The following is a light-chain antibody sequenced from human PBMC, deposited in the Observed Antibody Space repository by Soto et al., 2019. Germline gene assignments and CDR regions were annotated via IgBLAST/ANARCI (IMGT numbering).Light chain of an antibody. CDR1: QTISSW. J-gene: IGKJ1*01. CDR2: KAS. CDR3: QHYNSYSEA. V-gene: IGKV1-5*03. Sequence: MQLTQSPSTLSGSVGDRVTLTCLASQTISSWLAWYQQKPGKAPKLLIYKASTLKSGVPSRFSGSGSGTEFTLTISSLQPDDFATYYCQHYNSYSEAFGQGTKVDIK.